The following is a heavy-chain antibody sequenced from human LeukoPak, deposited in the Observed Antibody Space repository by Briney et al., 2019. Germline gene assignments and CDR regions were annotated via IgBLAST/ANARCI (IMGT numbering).Heavy chain of an antibody. CDR1: GFTFSSYS. D-gene: IGHD3-10*01. Sequence: GGSLRLSCAASGFTFSSYSMNWVRQAPGKGLEWVSSISSSSSYIYYADSVKGRFTISRDNAKNSLYLQMNSLRAEDTAVYYCARGDYYGSGSYYDNWFDPWGQGTLVTVSS. J-gene: IGHJ5*02. V-gene: IGHV3-21*01. CDR2: ISSSSSYI. CDR3: ARGDYYGSGSYYDNWFDP.